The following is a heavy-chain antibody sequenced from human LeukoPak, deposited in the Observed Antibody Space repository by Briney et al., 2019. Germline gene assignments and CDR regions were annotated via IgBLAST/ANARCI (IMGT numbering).Heavy chain of an antibody. D-gene: IGHD6-19*01. CDR1: GFPFSSHW. V-gene: IGHV3-74*01. Sequence: PGGALLLSFPVHGFPFSSHWSHWVRQAPGKGLGWVSGINSDGSITSYADSVKGRFTISRDNAKNTLYLQMNSLRAEGTAVYYCVREWAVAGTGFDYWGQGTLVTVSS. CDR2: INSDGSIT. J-gene: IGHJ4*02. CDR3: VREWAVAGTGFDY.